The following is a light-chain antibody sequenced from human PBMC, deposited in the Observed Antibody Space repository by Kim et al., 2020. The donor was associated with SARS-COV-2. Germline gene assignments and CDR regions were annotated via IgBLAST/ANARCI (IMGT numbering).Light chain of an antibody. V-gene: IGKV3-20*01. CDR3: QQYGSSRSIT. J-gene: IGKJ5*01. CDR2: GAS. Sequence: QGERATLSCRASQSVSSSYLAWYQQKPGQAPRLLIYGASSRATGIPDRFSGSGSGTDFTLTISRLEPEDFAVYYCQQYGSSRSITFGQGTRLEIK. CDR1: QSVSSSY.